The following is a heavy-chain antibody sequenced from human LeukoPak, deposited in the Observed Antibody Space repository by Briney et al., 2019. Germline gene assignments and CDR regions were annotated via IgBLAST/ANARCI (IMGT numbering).Heavy chain of an antibody. Sequence: NPSETLSLTCAVYGESFSAYSWNWIRQSPGKGLEWIGEINHIGSTNYNPSLKSRVTISVDTSKNQTSKRQFSLKLNSVTAADTAVYYCTRERSTPGINWFDPWGQGTLVTVSS. V-gene: IGHV4-34*01. J-gene: IGHJ5*02. CDR1: GESFSAYS. CDR2: INHIGST. D-gene: IGHD2-2*01. CDR3: TRERSTPGINWFDP.